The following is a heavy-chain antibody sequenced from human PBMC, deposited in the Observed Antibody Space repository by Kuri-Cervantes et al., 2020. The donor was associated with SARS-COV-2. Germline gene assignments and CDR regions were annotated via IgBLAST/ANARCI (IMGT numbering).Heavy chain of an antibody. CDR2: IYYSGST. J-gene: IGHJ5*02. CDR1: RGSISSSSYY. V-gene: IGHV4-30-4*08. Sequence: LRLSCTVSRGSISSSSYYWGWIRQSPGRGLEWIGYIYYSGSTYYNPSLKSRLRISLDMPKNQFSLKLTSVTAADTAVYYCAREKHLWPDSGHNWFDPWGQGTLVTVSS. CDR3: AREKHLWPDSGHNWFDP. D-gene: IGHD5-18*01.